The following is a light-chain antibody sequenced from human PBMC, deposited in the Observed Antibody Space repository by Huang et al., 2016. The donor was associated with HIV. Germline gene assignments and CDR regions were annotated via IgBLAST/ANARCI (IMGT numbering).Light chain of an antibody. CDR2: DAS. CDR3: QQHDSWLT. J-gene: IGKJ4*01. Sequence: IVLTQSPATLSWYLGERVTLSCRASQTISNHLAWYQQRPGQAPRPLIYDASTRVAGVPARGSGSGSGTDFTLTIISLEPEDFALYYCQQHDSWLTFGGGTKVEV. CDR1: QTISNH. V-gene: IGKV3-11*01.